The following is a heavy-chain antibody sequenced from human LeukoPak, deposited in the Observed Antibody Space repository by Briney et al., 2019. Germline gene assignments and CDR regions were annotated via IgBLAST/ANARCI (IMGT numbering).Heavy chain of an antibody. CDR2: INHNGNVN. Sequence: GGSLRLSCAASGFTFSSYWMNWARQAPGKGLEWVASINHNGNVNYYVDSVKGRFTISRGNAKNSLYLQMSNLRAEDTAVYYCAKASQWTSDYWGQGTLVTVSS. CDR3: AKASQWTSDY. V-gene: IGHV3-7*03. J-gene: IGHJ4*02. D-gene: IGHD6-19*01. CDR1: GFTFSSYW.